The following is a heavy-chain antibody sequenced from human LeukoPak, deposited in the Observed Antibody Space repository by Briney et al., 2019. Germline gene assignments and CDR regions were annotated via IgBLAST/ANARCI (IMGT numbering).Heavy chain of an antibody. J-gene: IGHJ6*02. CDR1: GYTFTSYY. CDR3: ARMRIAAAGTHDYYYYGMDV. D-gene: IGHD6-13*01. CDR2: INPSGGST. Sequence: ASVTVSCTASGYTFTSYYMHWVRQAPGQGLEWMGIINPSGGSTSYAQKFQGRVTMTRDTSTSTVYMELRRLRSDDTAVYYCARMRIAAAGTHDYYYYGMDVWGQGTTVTVSS. V-gene: IGHV1-46*01.